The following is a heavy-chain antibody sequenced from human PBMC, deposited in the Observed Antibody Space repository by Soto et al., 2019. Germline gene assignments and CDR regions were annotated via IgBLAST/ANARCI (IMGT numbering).Heavy chain of an antibody. CDR1: GASISSTYW. CDR2: IYHTGST. Sequence: QVQLRESGPGLVKPSGTLSLTCVVSGASISSTYWWSWVRQPPGKGLEWIGEIYHTGSTKYNPSLMWRVAITTDKSNNESSLKLHSVTAADAAVYYCAALPPRIEVVVSPIPTWGQGILVTVSS. J-gene: IGHJ5*02. V-gene: IGHV4-4*02. CDR3: AALPPRIEVVVSPIPT. D-gene: IGHD2-8*02.